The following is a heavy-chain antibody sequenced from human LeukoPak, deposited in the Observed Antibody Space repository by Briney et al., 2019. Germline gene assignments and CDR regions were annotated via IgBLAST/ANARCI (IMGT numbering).Heavy chain of an antibody. CDR3: ASGVYYYDSSGYYYLVSPFDY. V-gene: IGHV4-39*01. CDR1: GGSISSSSYY. Sequence: PSETPSLTCTVSGGSISSSSYYWGWIRQPPGKGLEWIGSIYYSGSTYYNPSLKSRVTISVDTSKNQFSLKLSSVTAADTAVYYCASGVYYYDSSGYYYLVSPFDYWGQGTLVTVSS. CDR2: IYYSGST. D-gene: IGHD3-22*01. J-gene: IGHJ4*02.